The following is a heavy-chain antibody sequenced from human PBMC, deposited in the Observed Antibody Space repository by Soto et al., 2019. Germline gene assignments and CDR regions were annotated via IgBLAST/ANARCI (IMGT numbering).Heavy chain of an antibody. CDR3: ANTNGGGYCSGSSCYSNLDSDY. V-gene: IGHV4-39*01. J-gene: IGHJ4*02. CDR1: GGSISSSSYF. Sequence: SETLSLTCTVSGGSISSSSYFWGWIRQPPGKGLEWIGSIYYSGSTYYNPSLKSRVTISVDTSKNQFSLKLSSVTAADTAVYYCANTNGGGYCSGSSCYSNLDSDYWGQGTLVTVSS. CDR2: IYYSGST. D-gene: IGHD2-15*01.